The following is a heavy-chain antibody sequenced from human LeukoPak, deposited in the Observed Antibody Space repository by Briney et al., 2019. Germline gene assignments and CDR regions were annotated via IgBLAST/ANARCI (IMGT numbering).Heavy chain of an antibody. D-gene: IGHD3-3*01. Sequence: SETLSLTCTVSGGSTNSSNYYLGWIRQPPGKGLEWIGGIHYAGNTYYNPSLKSRVTISVDTSKNQFSLKLSSVTAADTAVYYCARLGAGPTHYDFWSGYSSFYFDYWGQGTLVTDSS. J-gene: IGHJ4*02. CDR2: IHYAGNT. CDR3: ARLGAGPTHYDFWSGYSSFYFDY. CDR1: GGSTNSSNYY. V-gene: IGHV4-39*01.